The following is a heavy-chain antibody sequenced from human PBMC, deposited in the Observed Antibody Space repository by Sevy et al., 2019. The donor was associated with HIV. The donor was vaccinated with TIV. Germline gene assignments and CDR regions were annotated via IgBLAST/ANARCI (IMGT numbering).Heavy chain of an antibody. CDR1: GFTFSDYY. CDR2: ISSSGSTI. J-gene: IGHJ6*02. V-gene: IGHV3-11*01. D-gene: IGHD1-26*01. Sequence: GGSLRLSCAASGFTFSDYYMSWIRQAPGKGLEWVSYISSSGSTIYYAESVKGRFTISRDNAKNSLYLQMNSLRAEDTAVYYCARDQGGSYEFYYYGMDVWGQGTTVTVSS. CDR3: ARDQGGSYEFYYYGMDV.